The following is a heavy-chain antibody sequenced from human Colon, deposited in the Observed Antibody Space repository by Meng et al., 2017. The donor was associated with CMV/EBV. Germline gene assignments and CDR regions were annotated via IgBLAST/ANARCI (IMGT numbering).Heavy chain of an antibody. D-gene: IGHD2-2*01. CDR2: VSGSSSYI. CDR1: GFTFNMNS. V-gene: IGHV3-21*04. Sequence: GGSLRLSCAASGFTFNMNSMNWVRQTPGKGLEWVASVSGSSSYIYHANSVKGRFTISRDNAKNSLYLQMNGLRPEDTAFYFCAKDPYQLPSNWFDSWGQGTLVTVSS. J-gene: IGHJ5*01. CDR3: AKDPYQLPSNWFDS.